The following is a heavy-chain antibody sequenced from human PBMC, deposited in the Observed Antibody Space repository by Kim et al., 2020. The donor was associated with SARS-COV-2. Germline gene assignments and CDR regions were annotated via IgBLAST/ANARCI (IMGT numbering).Heavy chain of an antibody. V-gene: IGHV1-3*01. CDR2: INAGNGNT. Sequence: ASVKVSCKASGYTFTSYAMHWVRQAPGQRLEWMGWINAGNGNTKYSQKFQGRVTITRDTSASTAYMELSSLRSEDTAVYYCARWDIVVVPAAKSPDAFDIWGQGTMVTVSS. CDR1: GYTFTSYA. CDR3: ARWDIVVVPAAKSPDAFDI. J-gene: IGHJ3*02. D-gene: IGHD2-2*01.